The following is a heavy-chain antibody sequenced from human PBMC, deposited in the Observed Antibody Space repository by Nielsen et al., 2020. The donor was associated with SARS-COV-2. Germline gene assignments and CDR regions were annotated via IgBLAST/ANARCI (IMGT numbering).Heavy chain of an antibody. CDR1: GGSISSYY. CDR3: ARESGWPQSFDY. V-gene: IGHV4-59*01. D-gene: IGHD6-19*01. CDR2: IYYSGST. J-gene: IGHJ4*02. Sequence: SETLSLTCTVSGGSISSYYWSWIRQPPGKGLEWIGYIYYSGSTNYNPSLKSRVTISVDTSKNQFSLKLSSVTAADTALYYCARESGWPQSFDYWGQGTLVTVSS.